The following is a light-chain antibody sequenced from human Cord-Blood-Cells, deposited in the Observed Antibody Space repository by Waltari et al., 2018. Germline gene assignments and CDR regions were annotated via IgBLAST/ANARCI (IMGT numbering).Light chain of an antibody. CDR2: GKN. Sequence: SSELTQDPAVSVALGQTVRITCQGDSLSSYYASWYQQKPGQAPVLVIYGKNNRPSGIPDRFSGYSSGNTASLTSSGAQAEDEADYYFNARDSSGNHNWVFGGGTKLTVL. V-gene: IGLV3-19*01. CDR3: NARDSSGNHNWV. J-gene: IGLJ3*02. CDR1: SLSSYY.